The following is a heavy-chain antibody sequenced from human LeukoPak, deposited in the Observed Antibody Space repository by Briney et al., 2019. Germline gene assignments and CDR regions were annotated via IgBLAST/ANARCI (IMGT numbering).Heavy chain of an antibody. J-gene: IGHJ6*03. CDR2: IIPIFGTA. Sequence: SVKVSCKASGGTFSSYAISWVRQAPGQGLEWMGRIIPIFGTANYAQKFQGRVTITTDESTSTAYMELSSLRSEDTAVYYCARDGALYCSSTSCYPGRDYYYYYMDVWGKGTTVTVSS. D-gene: IGHD2-2*01. V-gene: IGHV1-69*05. CDR1: GGTFSSYA. CDR3: ARDGALYCSSTSCYPGRDYYYYYMDV.